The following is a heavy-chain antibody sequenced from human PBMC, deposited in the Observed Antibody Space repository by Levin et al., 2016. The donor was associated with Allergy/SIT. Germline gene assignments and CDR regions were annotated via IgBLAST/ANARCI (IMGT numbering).Heavy chain of an antibody. CDR3: ARDRGGELPDYYYYGMDV. V-gene: IGHV4-31*02. D-gene: IGHD1-26*01. J-gene: IGHJ6*02. Sequence: WIRQPPGKGLEWIGYIYYSGSTYYNPSLKSRVTISVDTSKNQFSLKLSSVTAADTAVYYCARDRGGELPDYYYYGMDVWGQGTTVTVSS. CDR2: IYYSGST.